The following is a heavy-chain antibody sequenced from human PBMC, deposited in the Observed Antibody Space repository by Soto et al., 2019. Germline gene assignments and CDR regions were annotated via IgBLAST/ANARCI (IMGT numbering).Heavy chain of an antibody. CDR1: GGTFSSYT. J-gene: IGHJ4*02. CDR2: IIPILGIA. D-gene: IGHD2-2*01. V-gene: IGHV1-69*08. CDR3: ARDSGTNIVVVPAAKSPFDY. Sequence: QVQLVQSGAEVKKPGSSVKVSCKASGGTFSSYTISWVRQAPGQGLEWVGRIIPILGIANYAQKFQGRVTITADKSTSTAYMELSSLRSEDTAVYYCARDSGTNIVVVPAAKSPFDYWGQGTLVTVSS.